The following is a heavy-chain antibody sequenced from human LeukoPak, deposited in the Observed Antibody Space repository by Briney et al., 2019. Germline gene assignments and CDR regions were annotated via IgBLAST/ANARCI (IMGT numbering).Heavy chain of an antibody. CDR2: ISAYNGNT. Sequence: GASVKVSCKASGYTFTSYGISWVRQAPGQGLEWMGWISAYNGNTNYAQKFQGRVTMTEDTSTDTAYMELSSLRSEDTAVYYCATARYSGSYYVRDIDYWGQGTLVTVSS. CDR3: ATARYSGSYYVRDIDY. V-gene: IGHV1-18*01. D-gene: IGHD1-26*01. CDR1: GYTFTSYG. J-gene: IGHJ4*02.